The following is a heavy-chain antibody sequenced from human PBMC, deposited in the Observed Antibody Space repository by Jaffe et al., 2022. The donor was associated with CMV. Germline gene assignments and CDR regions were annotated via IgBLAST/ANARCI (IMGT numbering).Heavy chain of an antibody. D-gene: IGHD3-22*01. CDR2: IYYSGST. Sequence: QVQLQESGPGLVKPSETLSLTCTVSGGSISSYYWSWIRQPPGKGLEWIGYIYYSGSTNYNPSLKSRVTISVDTSKNQFSLKLSSVTAADTAVYYCARDFSVYDSGPSVWFDPWGQGTLVTVSS. J-gene: IGHJ5*02. CDR1: GGSISSYY. V-gene: IGHV4-59*01. CDR3: ARDFSVYDSGPSVWFDP.